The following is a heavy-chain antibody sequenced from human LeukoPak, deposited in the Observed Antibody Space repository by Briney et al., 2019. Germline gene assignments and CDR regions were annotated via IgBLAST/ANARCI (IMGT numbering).Heavy chain of an antibody. CDR2: INHSGST. D-gene: IGHD2-15*01. V-gene: IGHV4-34*01. Sequence: SETLSLTCAVYGGSFSGYYWSWIRQPPGKGLEWIGEINHSGSTNYNPSLKSRVTISVDTSKNQFSLKLSSVTAADTAVYYCARGLVVVVAATHFDYRGQGTLVTVSS. CDR1: GGSFSGYY. J-gene: IGHJ4*02. CDR3: ARGLVVVVAATHFDY.